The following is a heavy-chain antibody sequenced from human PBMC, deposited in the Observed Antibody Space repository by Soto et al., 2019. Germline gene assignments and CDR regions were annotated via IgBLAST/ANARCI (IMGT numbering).Heavy chain of an antibody. V-gene: IGHV3-53*01. CDR2: IYSGGST. CDR3: ARGHRLLWFGESPSWFDP. J-gene: IGHJ5*02. CDR1: GFTVSSNY. Sequence: GGSLRLSCAASGFTVSSNYMSWVRQAPGKGLEWVSVIYSGGSTYYADSVRGRFTISRDNSKNTLYLQTNSLRAEDTAVYYCARGHRLLWFGESPSWFDPWGQGTLVTVSS. D-gene: IGHD3-10*01.